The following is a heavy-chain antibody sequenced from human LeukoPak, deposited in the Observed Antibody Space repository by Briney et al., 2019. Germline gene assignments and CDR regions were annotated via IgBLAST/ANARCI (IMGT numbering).Heavy chain of an antibody. J-gene: IGHJ4*02. CDR1: GFTFSSYG. D-gene: IGHD1-26*01. CDR2: IRYDGSNK. V-gene: IGHV3-30*02. Sequence: GGSLRLSCAASGFTFSSYGMHWVRQAPGKGLEWVAFIRYDGSNKYYADSVKGRFTIPRDNSKNTLYLQMNSLRAEDTAVYYCGRDIEGGGSGSYFDYWGQGTLVTVSS. CDR3: GRDIEGGGSGSYFDY.